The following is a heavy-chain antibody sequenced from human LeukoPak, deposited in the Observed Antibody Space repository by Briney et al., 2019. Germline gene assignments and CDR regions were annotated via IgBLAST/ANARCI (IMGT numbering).Heavy chain of an antibody. Sequence: SETLSLTCAVYGGSFSGYYWTWIRQSPGKGLEWIGEINHTGGTNYNPSLKSRVTISVVTSKNQFSLKVNSVTAADTAIYYCARRRAHYYDSSGYYSRPQKTFDIWGQGTMVTVSS. J-gene: IGHJ3*02. D-gene: IGHD3-22*01. CDR1: GGSFSGYY. CDR2: INHTGGT. CDR3: ARRRAHYYDSSGYYSRPQKTFDI. V-gene: IGHV4-34*01.